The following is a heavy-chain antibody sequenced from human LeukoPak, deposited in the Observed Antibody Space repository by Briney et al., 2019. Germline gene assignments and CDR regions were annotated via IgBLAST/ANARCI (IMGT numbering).Heavy chain of an antibody. CDR1: GGSISSYY. J-gene: IGHJ4*02. CDR3: ARDGYYFDSSGYYF. Sequence: SETLSLTCTVSGGSISSYYWSWIRQPAGKGLEWIGHIYTSGNTNYNPSLKSRVTMSVDTSKNQFSLKLRSVTAADTAVYYCARDGYYFDSSGYYFWGQGTLVAV. CDR2: IYTSGNT. D-gene: IGHD3-22*01. V-gene: IGHV4-4*07.